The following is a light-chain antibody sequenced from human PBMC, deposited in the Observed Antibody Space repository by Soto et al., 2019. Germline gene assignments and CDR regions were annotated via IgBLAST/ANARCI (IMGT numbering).Light chain of an antibody. J-gene: IGKJ2*01. CDR1: QSISNY. CDR2: IAS. Sequence: DIHMTQSPSSLSAPVGDRVTITCRASQSISNYLNWYQQKPGKAPNLLIYIASNLHSGVPSRFSGSGSGTDFTLTISSLQPEDFDTYYCQQSYSTPYTFGQGTKVDIK. CDR3: QQSYSTPYT. V-gene: IGKV1-39*01.